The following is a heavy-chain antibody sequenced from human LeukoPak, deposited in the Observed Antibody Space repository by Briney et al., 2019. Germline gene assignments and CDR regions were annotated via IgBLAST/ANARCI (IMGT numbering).Heavy chain of an antibody. Sequence: GASLRLSCVASGFTFSSYSINWVRQAPGKGLEWVAYISSSSHRTYYADSVKGRFTISRDNAKNSLFLQMDSLRPEDTAMYYCAGPTKTDLGTKDIDYWGQGTLVTVSS. CDR2: ISSSSHRT. CDR1: GFTFSSYS. D-gene: IGHD3-16*01. V-gene: IGHV3-48*04. J-gene: IGHJ4*02. CDR3: AGPTKTDLGTKDIDY.